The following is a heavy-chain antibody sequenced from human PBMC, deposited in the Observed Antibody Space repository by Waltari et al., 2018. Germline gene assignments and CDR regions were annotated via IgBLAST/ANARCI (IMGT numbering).Heavy chain of an antibody. Sequence: EVQLVQSGGALVQSGESLSLSCAASGLTFSDYNMRWVRQAPGKGLEWISYINRRGDTTYYADSVKGRFTISRDNAKDSLSLQMNSLTAEDSAIYYCAGYVLMGPHYFDYWGQGTLVTVSS. J-gene: IGHJ4*02. CDR1: GLTFSDYN. CDR3: AGYVLMGPHYFDY. V-gene: IGHV3-48*03. D-gene: IGHD3-10*02. CDR2: INRRGDTT.